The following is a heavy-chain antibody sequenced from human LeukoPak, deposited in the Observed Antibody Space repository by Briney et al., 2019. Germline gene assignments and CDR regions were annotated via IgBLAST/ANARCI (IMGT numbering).Heavy chain of an antibody. CDR2: IKQDGSEK. Sequence: AGGSLRLSCAASGFTFNSYRMNWVRQAPGKGLEWVANIKQDGSEKYYVDSVKGRFTISRDNAENSLYLQMNSLRAEDTAVYYCATSRTFDYWGQGTLVTVSS. J-gene: IGHJ4*02. CDR3: ATSRTFDY. V-gene: IGHV3-7*01. CDR1: GFTFNSYR. D-gene: IGHD1-7*01.